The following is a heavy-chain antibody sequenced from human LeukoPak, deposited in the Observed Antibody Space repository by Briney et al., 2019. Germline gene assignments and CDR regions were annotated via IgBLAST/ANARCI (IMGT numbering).Heavy chain of an antibody. D-gene: IGHD1-26*01. CDR3: ARSYSGSYQSDY. CDR1: GYTFTSYD. V-gene: IGHV1-8*03. J-gene: IGHJ4*02. CDR2: MNPNSGNT. Sequence: ASVKVSCKASGYTFTSYDINWVRQATGQGLEWMGWMNPNSGNTGYAQKFQGRVTTTRNTSITTAYMELSSPRSEDTAVYYSARSYSGSYQSDYWGQGTLVTVSS.